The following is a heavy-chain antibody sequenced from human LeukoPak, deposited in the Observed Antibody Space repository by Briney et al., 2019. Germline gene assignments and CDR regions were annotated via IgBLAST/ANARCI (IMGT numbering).Heavy chain of an antibody. D-gene: IGHD3-3*01. Sequence: ASVKVSCKASGYTFTGYYMHWVRQAPGQGLEWMGRINPNSGGTNYAQKFQGRVTMTRDTSISTAYMELSRLRSDDTAVYYCARDLYYGFWSGYSYGMDVWGQGTTVTVSS. CDR2: INPNSGGT. CDR3: ARDLYYGFWSGYSYGMDV. CDR1: GYTFTGYY. J-gene: IGHJ6*02. V-gene: IGHV1-2*06.